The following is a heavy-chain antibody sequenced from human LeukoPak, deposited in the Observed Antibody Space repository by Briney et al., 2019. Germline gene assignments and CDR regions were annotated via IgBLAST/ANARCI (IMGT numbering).Heavy chain of an antibody. CDR2: ISNTAGFT. J-gene: IGHJ3*01. CDR3: AKSNYYCSDSCQPDDAFDV. Sequence: PGGSLRLSCAASGFTFSTYAMSWVRQVPGKGLEWVSGISNTAGFTYYADSVKGRFTISRDNSKNTLYLQLNSLRAEDTAVYYCAKSNYYCSDSCQPDDAFDVWDQGTMVTVSS. CDR1: GFTFSTYA. D-gene: IGHD2-15*01. V-gene: IGHV3-23*01.